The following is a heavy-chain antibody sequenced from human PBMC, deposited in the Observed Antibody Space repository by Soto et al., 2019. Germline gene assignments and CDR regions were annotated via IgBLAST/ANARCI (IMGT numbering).Heavy chain of an antibody. V-gene: IGHV3-23*01. CDR2: ISAGSEGA. CDR3: ARDLWWYLH. D-gene: IGHD2-15*01. Sequence: EVQLLESGGGLVQPGGAVRLSCAASGFTFSSHAMSWVRQAPGKGLEWISSISAGSEGAYYADSVKGRFTISRDNSNNTLYRQMNSLRAEDTAVYYCARDLWWYLHWGQGTLVTVSS. J-gene: IGHJ4*02. CDR1: GFTFSSHA.